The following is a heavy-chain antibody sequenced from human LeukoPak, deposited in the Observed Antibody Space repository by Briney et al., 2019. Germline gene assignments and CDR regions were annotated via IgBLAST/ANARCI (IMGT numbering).Heavy chain of an antibody. CDR3: AADRDTNGEHWSDP. J-gene: IGHJ5*02. V-gene: IGHV1-58*02. CDR2: IVVGSGNT. Sequence: SVKVSCKASGFTFTSSAMQWVRQARGQRLEWIGWIVVGSGNTNYAQKFQERVTITRDMSASTAYMELSSLRSEDTAVYYCAADRDTNGEHWSDPWGQGTLVTVSS. D-gene: IGHD3-10*01. CDR1: GFTFTSSA.